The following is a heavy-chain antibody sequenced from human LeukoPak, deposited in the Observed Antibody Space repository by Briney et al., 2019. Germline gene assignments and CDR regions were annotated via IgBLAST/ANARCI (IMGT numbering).Heavy chain of an antibody. J-gene: IGHJ4*02. CDR1: GGSFSGYY. V-gene: IGHV4-34*01. D-gene: IGHD3-10*01. Sequence: PSETLSLTCAVYGGSFSGYYWSWIRQPPGKGLEWIGEINHSGGTNYNPSLKSRVTISVDTSKNQFSLKLSSVTAADTAVYYCARGVPNPNYYGSGSEDRYFDYWGQGTLVTVSS. CDR3: ARGVPNPNYYGSGSEDRYFDY. CDR2: INHSGGT.